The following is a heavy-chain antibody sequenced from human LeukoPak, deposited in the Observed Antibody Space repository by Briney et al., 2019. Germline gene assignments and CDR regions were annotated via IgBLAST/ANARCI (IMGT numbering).Heavy chain of an antibody. V-gene: IGHV4-31*11. CDR1: GGSISGGGYS. D-gene: IGHD2-2*02. Sequence: PSETLFLTCAVSGGSISGGGYSWSWIRQHPGKGLEWIGYIYYSGSTYYNPSLKSRVTISVDTPKNQFSLKLSSVTAADTAVYYCARLNPGGGYCSSTSCYSWFDPWGQGTLVTVSS. CDR2: IYYSGST. CDR3: ARLNPGGGYCSSTSCYSWFDP. J-gene: IGHJ5*02.